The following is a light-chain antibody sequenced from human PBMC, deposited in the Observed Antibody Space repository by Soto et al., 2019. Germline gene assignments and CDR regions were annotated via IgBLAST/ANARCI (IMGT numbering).Light chain of an antibody. V-gene: IGLV2-23*02. CDR3: CSYAGSSTLLV. J-gene: IGLJ2*01. Sequence: QSALTQPASVSGSPGQSITISCTGTSSDVGSYNLVSWYQQHPGEAPKLMIYEVSKRPSGVSNRFSGSKSGNTASLTISGLQAEDEADYYCCSYAGSSTLLVFGGGTKLTVL. CDR2: EVS. CDR1: SSDVGSYNL.